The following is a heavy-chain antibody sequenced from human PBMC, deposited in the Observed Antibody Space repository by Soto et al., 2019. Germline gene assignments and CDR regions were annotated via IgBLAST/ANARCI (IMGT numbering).Heavy chain of an antibody. CDR1: GGSFSGYY. CDR3: ARGLRDIVVVVAALDY. J-gene: IGHJ4*02. Sequence: QVQLQQWGAGLLKPSETLSLTCAVYGGSFSGYYWSWIRQPPGKGLEWIGEINHSGSTNYNPTLKSRVTISVDTSKNQFSLKLSSVTAADTAVYYCARGLRDIVVVVAALDYWGQGTLVTVSS. D-gene: IGHD2-15*01. CDR2: INHSGST. V-gene: IGHV4-34*01.